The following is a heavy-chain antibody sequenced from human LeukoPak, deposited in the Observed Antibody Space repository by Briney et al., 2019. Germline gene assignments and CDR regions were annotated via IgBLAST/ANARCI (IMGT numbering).Heavy chain of an antibody. CDR3: ARDLSVATTTIKY. J-gene: IGHJ4*02. Sequence: ASVKVSCKASGYTFTSYYMHWVRQAPGQGLEWMGWINPNSGGTKYAHKFQGRVTMTRDTSISTAYMELSRLSSDDTAVYYCARDLSVATTTIKYWGQGTLVTVSS. CDR2: INPNSGGT. V-gene: IGHV1-2*07. CDR1: GYTFTSYY. D-gene: IGHD5-12*01.